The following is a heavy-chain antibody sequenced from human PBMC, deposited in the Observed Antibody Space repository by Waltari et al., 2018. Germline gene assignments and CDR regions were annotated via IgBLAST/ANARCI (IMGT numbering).Heavy chain of an antibody. CDR2: ISSSSSYI. D-gene: IGHD6-13*01. V-gene: IGHV3-21*01. Sequence: EVQLVESGGGLVKPGGSLRLSCAASGFPFRSYSMHWVRRAPGKGLEWVSSISSSSSYIYYADSVKGRFTISRDNAKNSLYLQMNSLRAEDTAVYYCARGQKTVGFTGYDWGQGTLVTVSS. J-gene: IGHJ4*02. CDR1: GFPFRSYS. CDR3: ARGQKTVGFTGYD.